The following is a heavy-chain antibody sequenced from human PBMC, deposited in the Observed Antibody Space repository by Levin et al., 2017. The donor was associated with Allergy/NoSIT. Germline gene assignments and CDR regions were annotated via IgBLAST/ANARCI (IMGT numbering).Heavy chain of an antibody. CDR1: GLTFSSYW. J-gene: IGHJ5*02. D-gene: IGHD2-15*01. Sequence: GGSLRLSCTASGLTFSSYWMHWVRQAPGKGLVWVSRISGDGSSTTYADSVKGRFTISRDNARNTLGLQMNSLRAEDTAVYYCVPATAFDCSGGRCDPWGQGTLVTVSS. V-gene: IGHV3-74*01. CDR2: ISGDGSST. CDR3: VPATAFDCSGGRCDP.